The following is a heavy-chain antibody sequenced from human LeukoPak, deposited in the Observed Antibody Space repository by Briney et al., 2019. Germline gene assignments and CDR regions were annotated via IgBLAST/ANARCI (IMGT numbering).Heavy chain of an antibody. Sequence: PSETLSFNFTVSGGSICSFYWSWIRQPPGQGLEWIGYLFYSACTNYNPSLKSRVTLSVDTSKNQFSLRLSAVTAADTAVYYCASSAWQWLVPYYYYGMDVWGQGTTVSVSS. V-gene: IGHV4-59*08. J-gene: IGHJ6*02. CDR1: GGSICSFY. CDR2: LFYSACT. CDR3: ASSAWQWLVPYYYYGMDV. D-gene: IGHD6-19*01.